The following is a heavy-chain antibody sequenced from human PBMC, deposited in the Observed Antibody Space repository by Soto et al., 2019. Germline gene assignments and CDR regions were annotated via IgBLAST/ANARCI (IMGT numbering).Heavy chain of an antibody. Sequence: GGSLRLSCAASGFTFSSYAMSWVRQAPGKGLEWVSAISGSGGSTYYADSVKGRFTISRDNSKNTLYLQMNSLRAEDTAVYYCAKDLGGSYDLLYYFDYWGQGTLVTVSS. D-gene: IGHD1-26*01. V-gene: IGHV3-23*01. CDR1: GFTFSSYA. CDR3: AKDLGGSYDLLYYFDY. J-gene: IGHJ4*02. CDR2: ISGSGGST.